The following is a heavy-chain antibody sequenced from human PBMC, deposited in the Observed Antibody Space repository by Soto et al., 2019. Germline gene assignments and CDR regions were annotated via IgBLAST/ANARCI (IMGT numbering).Heavy chain of an antibody. CDR2: INSDTGYT. D-gene: IGHD3-10*01. CDR3: VRGKEAGVWFDP. CDR1: GFTFSHHS. V-gene: IGHV1-3*04. J-gene: IGHJ5*02. Sequence: ASVKVSCKASGFTFSHHSIHWVRQAPGQRLECMGWINSDTGYTKYSQKFQARLTITWDSSAKTAYMELSSLQSEDTAVYYCVRGKEAGVWFDPWGQGT.